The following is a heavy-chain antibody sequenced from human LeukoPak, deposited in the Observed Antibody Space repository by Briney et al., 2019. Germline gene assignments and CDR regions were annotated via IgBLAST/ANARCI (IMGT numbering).Heavy chain of an antibody. CDR2: ISGSGGST. CDR1: RFIFSSYA. V-gene: IGHV3-23*01. J-gene: IGHJ4*02. Sequence: GGSLRLSCAASRFIFSSYAMNWVRQAPGKGLEWVSAISGSGGSTYYADSVKGRFIITRDNSKDTLYLQMNSLRADDTAVYYCAKEGKQLRYFDWLDSPNYWGQGTLVTVSS. D-gene: IGHD3-9*01. CDR3: AKEGKQLRYFDWLDSPNY.